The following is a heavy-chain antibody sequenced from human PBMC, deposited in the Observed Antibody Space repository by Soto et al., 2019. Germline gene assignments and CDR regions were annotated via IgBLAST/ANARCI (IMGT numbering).Heavy chain of an antibody. CDR1: GFTYV. Sequence: EVQLLESGGGLVQPGGSLRLSCAASGFTYVMSWVRQAPGKGLEWVSGITGSGDSTLYADSVKGWLTISRDNSKNTRDLQMNSLRADDTAVYYCAKVGPHWYFDLWGRGTLVAVSS. J-gene: IGHJ2*01. V-gene: IGHV3-23*01. CDR3: AKVGPHWYFDL. CDR2: ITGSGDST.